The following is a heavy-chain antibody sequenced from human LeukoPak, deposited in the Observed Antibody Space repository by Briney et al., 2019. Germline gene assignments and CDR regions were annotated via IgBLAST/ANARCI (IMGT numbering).Heavy chain of an antibody. Sequence: PGGSLRLSCAASGFTFSNYWMNWVRQAPGKGLEWVSYISSTGSTKYYADSVKGRFTISRGNAKNSLYLQMNSLRAEDTAVYYCARDDCNGGSCYPDYWGQGTLLTVSS. J-gene: IGHJ4*02. V-gene: IGHV3-48*04. CDR1: GFTFSNYW. CDR2: ISSTGSTK. D-gene: IGHD2-15*01. CDR3: ARDDCNGGSCYPDY.